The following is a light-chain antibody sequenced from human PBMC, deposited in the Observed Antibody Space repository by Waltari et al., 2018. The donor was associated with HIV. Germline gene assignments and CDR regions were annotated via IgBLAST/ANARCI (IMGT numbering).Light chain of an antibody. CDR3: AAWDVSLNGLV. J-gene: IGLJ2*01. CDR2: SND. CDR1: RSNIGSKT. Sequence: QSVLTQPPSASGTPGQRVTISCFGSRSNIGSKTVNWYQQRPGTAPKLLIYSNDQRPSGVPDRFSGSKSGTSASLAISGLQSEDEAGYYCAAWDVSLNGLVFGGGTKLTVL. V-gene: IGLV1-44*01.